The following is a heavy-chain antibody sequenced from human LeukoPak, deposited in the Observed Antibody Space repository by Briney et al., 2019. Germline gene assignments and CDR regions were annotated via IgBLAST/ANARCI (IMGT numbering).Heavy chain of an antibody. CDR1: GYTFTGYY. V-gene: IGHV1-2*02. D-gene: IGHD3-10*01. Sequence: GDAVKVSCKASGYTFTGYYMHWVRQAPGQGLEWMGWINPNSGGTNYAQKFQGRVTMTRDTSISTAHMELSRLRSDDTTVYYCASYTSDIGGLIWGQGALVTFS. CDR2: INPNSGGT. J-gene: IGHJ4*02. CDR3: ASYTSDIGGLI.